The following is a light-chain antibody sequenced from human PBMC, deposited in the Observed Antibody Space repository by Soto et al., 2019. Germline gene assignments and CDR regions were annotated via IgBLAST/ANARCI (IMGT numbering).Light chain of an antibody. Sequence: QSALTQPRSVSGSPGQSVTISCTGSSSDVGGYNYVSWYQQHPGKAPKLMIYDVSKRPSGVPDRFSGSKSGSTASLTISGLQAEDEADYYCCSYAGSSWVFGGGTKVTVL. V-gene: IGLV2-11*01. CDR2: DVS. CDR3: CSYAGSSWV. CDR1: SSDVGGYNY. J-gene: IGLJ3*02.